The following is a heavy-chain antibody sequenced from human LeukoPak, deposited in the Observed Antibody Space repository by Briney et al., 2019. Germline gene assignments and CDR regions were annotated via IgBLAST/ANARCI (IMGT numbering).Heavy chain of an antibody. CDR1: GFTFGSYA. CDR2: ISGSGGST. J-gene: IGHJ4*02. V-gene: IGHV3-23*01. Sequence: GGSLRLSCAASGFTFGSYAMNWVRQAPGKGLEWVSTISGSGGSTYYADSVKGRFTISRDNSKHTLYLQMSSLRADDTAVYYCAKALGGSGSNFDYWGQGTLVTVSS. D-gene: IGHD3-10*01. CDR3: AKALGGSGSNFDY.